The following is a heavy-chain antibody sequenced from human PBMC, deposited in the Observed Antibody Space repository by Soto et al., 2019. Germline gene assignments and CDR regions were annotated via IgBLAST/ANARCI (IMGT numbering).Heavy chain of an antibody. CDR2: VDGEGSGT. D-gene: IGHD1-26*01. V-gene: IGHV3-74*01. CDR1: EFTFTNYW. J-gene: IGHJ4*02. CDR3: GSVFEH. Sequence: EVQLVESGGGLFQPGGSLRLSCAASEFTFTNYWLNWVRQAPGKGLQWVARVDGEGSGTSYADSVKGRFTISRDNAKNTLSLQMNSLRADDTAVYYCGSVFEHWGWGTLVTVSS.